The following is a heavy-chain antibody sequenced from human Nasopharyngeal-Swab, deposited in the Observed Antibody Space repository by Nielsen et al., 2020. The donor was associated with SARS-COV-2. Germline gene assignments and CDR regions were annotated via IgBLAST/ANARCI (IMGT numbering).Heavy chain of an antibody. CDR3: ASATIYYYYYYGMDV. J-gene: IGHJ6*02. D-gene: IGHD2-15*01. V-gene: IGHV4-30-2*01. CDR2: IYHSGST. CDR1: GGSISSGGYS. Sequence: SDTLSPTFAVPGGSISSGGYSWSWIRQPPGKGLEWIGYIYHSGSTYYNPSLKSRVTISVDTSKNQFSLKLSSVTAADTAVYYCASATIYYYYYYGMDVWGQGTTVTVSS.